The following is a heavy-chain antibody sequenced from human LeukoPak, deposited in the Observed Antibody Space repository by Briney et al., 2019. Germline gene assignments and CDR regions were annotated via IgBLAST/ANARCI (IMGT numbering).Heavy chain of an antibody. CDR2: IYHSGST. Sequence: PSETLSLTCTVSGYSISSGYYWGWIRQPPGKGLEWIGSIYHSGSTYYNPSLKSRVTISVDTSKNQFSLKLSSVTAADTALYYCASYDSSDYYGVDAFDIWGQGTMVTVSS. CDR1: GYSISSGYY. J-gene: IGHJ3*02. V-gene: IGHV4-38-2*02. D-gene: IGHD3-22*01. CDR3: ASYDSSDYYGVDAFDI.